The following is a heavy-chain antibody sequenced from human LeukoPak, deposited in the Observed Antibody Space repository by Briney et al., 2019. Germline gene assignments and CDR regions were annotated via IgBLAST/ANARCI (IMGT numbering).Heavy chain of an antibody. Sequence: SETLSLTCTVSGGSISSGDYYWNWIRQSPGKGLEWIGYIYYSGSTYYNPSLKSRVTISVDTSKNQFSLKLSSVTAADTAVYYCARGPPPDFDYWGQGTLVTVST. J-gene: IGHJ4*02. CDR3: ARGPPPDFDY. CDR1: GGSISSGDYY. CDR2: IYYSGST. V-gene: IGHV4-30-4*08.